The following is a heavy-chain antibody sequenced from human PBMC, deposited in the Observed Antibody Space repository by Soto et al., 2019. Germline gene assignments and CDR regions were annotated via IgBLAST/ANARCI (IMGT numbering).Heavy chain of an antibody. Sequence: SMKVSCKASGGTFNNYVINWVRQAPGQGLEWMAGIIPIFGTANYAQKFQGRVTITADKSTSTAYMELNSLRSEDTAVYYCAGRCDGTNCLGNFDYWGQGTLVTVSS. CDR3: AGRCDGTNCLGNFDY. V-gene: IGHV1-69*06. CDR1: GGTFNNYV. D-gene: IGHD2-2*01. J-gene: IGHJ4*02. CDR2: IIPIFGTA.